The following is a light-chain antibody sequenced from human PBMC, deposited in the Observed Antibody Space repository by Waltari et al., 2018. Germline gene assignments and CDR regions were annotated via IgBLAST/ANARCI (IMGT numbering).Light chain of an antibody. CDR3: QHYDSSLIT. CDR2: GAS. CDR1: QSVRSNY. V-gene: IGKV3-20*01. J-gene: IGKJ5*01. Sequence: EIVLTQSPGTLSLSPGDRATLSCRASQSVRSNYLAWYQQKPGQAPRLLIYGASSRATGIPDRFSGSGSGTDFTLTISRLEPEDFAVYYCQHYDSSLITFGQGTRLEIK.